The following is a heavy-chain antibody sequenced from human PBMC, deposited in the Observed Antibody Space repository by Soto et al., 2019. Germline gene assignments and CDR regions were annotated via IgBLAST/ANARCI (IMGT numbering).Heavy chain of an antibody. J-gene: IGHJ4*02. CDR2: IIPIFNST. CDR3: ARAGRGKKAGYNGLVSLGY. Sequence: QVQLVQSGAEVKTPGSSLKVSCKVSGSRFSNYVISWVRQAPGHGLEWLGRIIPIFNSTKYAQSFQGRVTITADKSTSTASLELSSLRSDDTAVYYCARAGRGKKAGYNGLVSLGYWGQGTLGTVAS. V-gene: IGHV1-69*06. D-gene: IGHD2-2*02. CDR1: GSRFSNYV.